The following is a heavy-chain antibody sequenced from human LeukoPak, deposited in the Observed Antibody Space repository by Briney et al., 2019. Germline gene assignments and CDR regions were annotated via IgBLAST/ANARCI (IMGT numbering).Heavy chain of an antibody. CDR1: GGSFSGYF. Sequence: SETLSLTCAVHGGSFSGYFWSWIRQPPGKGLEWIGYIYYSGSTNYNPSLKSRVTISVDTSKNQFSLKLSSVTAADTAVYYCARSAVLGYCSGGSCYSYAFDIWGQGTTVTVSS. D-gene: IGHD2-15*01. V-gene: IGHV4-59*01. J-gene: IGHJ3*02. CDR3: ARSAVLGYCSGGSCYSYAFDI. CDR2: IYYSGST.